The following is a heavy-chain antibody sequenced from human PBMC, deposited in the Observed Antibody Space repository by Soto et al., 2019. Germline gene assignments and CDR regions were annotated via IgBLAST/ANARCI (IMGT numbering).Heavy chain of an antibody. D-gene: IGHD5-12*01. J-gene: IGHJ4*02. CDR3: STALLDGYNSGDYFDS. CDR1: GGSFSSYD. V-gene: IGHV1-69*12. CDR2: IIPLFGSA. Sequence: QVQVVQSGAEVKKPGSSVKVSCKASGGSFSSYDINWVRQAPGHGLEWVGGIIPLFGSANYAQKFLDRVTITADASTSTAYMEVSSLRSEDTAVYYCSTALLDGYNSGDYFDSWGQGTLVTVSS.